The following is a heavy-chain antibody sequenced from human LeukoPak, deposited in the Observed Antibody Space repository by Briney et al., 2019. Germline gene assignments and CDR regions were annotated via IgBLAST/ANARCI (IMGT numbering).Heavy chain of an antibody. J-gene: IGHJ6*02. D-gene: IGHD5-18*01. CDR1: GGTFSSYA. CDR3: ASPRGGDTAYRFDV. V-gene: IGHV1-69*04. CDR2: IIPILGIA. Sequence: ASVKVSCKASGGTFSSYAISWVRQAPGQGLEWMGRIIPILGIANYVQKFQGRVTITADKSTSTTYMELSSLRSEDTAVYYCASPRGGDTAYRFDVWGQGTTVTVSS.